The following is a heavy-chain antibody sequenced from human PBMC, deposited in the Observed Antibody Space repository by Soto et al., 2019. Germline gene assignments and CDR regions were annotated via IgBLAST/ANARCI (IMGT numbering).Heavy chain of an antibody. J-gene: IGHJ5*02. CDR2: IIPSLGIA. Sequence: SVKVSCKASGGTFSSYTISWVRQAPGQGLEWMGRIIPSLGIANYAQKFQGRVTMTADTSTSTAYMELRSLRSDDTAVYYCARDRRAVALFDPWGQGTLVTVSS. V-gene: IGHV1-69*04. CDR1: GGTFSSYT. CDR3: ARDRRAVALFDP. D-gene: IGHD6-19*01.